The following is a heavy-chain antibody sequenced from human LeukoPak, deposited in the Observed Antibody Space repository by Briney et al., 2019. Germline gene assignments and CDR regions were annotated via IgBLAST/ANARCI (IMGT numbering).Heavy chain of an antibody. CDR1: GYTFTSYG. CDR2: IIPILGIA. V-gene: IGHV1-69*04. D-gene: IGHD3-22*01. J-gene: IGHJ3*02. Sequence: GASVKVSCKASGYTFTSYGISWVRQAPGQGLEWMGRIIPILGIANYAQKFQGRVTITADKSTSTAYMELSSLRSEDTAVYYCARSSSGDDAFDIWGQGTMVTVSS. CDR3: ARSSSGDDAFDI.